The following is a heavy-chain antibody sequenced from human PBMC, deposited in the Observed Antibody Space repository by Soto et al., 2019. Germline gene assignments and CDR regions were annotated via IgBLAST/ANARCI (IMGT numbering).Heavy chain of an antibody. V-gene: IGHV1-2*02. D-gene: IGHD1-20*01. CDR3: RRERYIAVDV. Sequence: QVQLVQSGAEVKRPGASVKVSCKASGYMFNTYFLHWVRQAPGQGLEWMGRINPDTGVTNYAQSFQGRVTMPRDTSITTAYMELSRLSSDDTAVYYWRRERYIAVDVWGPGTTVTVSS. CDR2: INPDTGVT. J-gene: IGHJ6*02. CDR1: GYMFNTYF.